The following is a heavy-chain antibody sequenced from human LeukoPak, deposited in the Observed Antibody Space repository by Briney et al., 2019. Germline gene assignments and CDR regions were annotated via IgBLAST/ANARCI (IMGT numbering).Heavy chain of an antibody. V-gene: IGHV1-18*01. J-gene: IGHJ4*02. D-gene: IGHD3-22*01. CDR2: ISAYNGNT. CDR3: ARDLVESYYDSSGPYDY. CDR1: VYTFTSYG. Sequence: ASVNVSCKASVYTFTSYGISWVRQTPGQGLEWMGWISAYNGNTNYAQKLQGRVTMTTDTSTSTAYMELRSLRSDDTAVYYCARDLVESYYDSSGPYDYWGQGTLVTVSS.